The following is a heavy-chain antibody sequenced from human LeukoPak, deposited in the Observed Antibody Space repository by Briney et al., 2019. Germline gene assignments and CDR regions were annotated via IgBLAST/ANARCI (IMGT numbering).Heavy chain of an antibody. CDR1: TFTFNTYD. D-gene: IGHD2-15*01. CDR2: IRYEESNK. Sequence: GGSLRLSCAASTFTFNTYDMHGHPQAPGKGLEGVTVIRYEESNKYYADSVKGRFTISRDNSKNTLYLQMNSLRAEDTAVYYCARDPRVYCSGGSCYSENYFDYWGQGTLVTVSS. J-gene: IGHJ4*02. V-gene: IGHV3-33*01. CDR3: ARDPRVYCSGGSCYSENYFDY.